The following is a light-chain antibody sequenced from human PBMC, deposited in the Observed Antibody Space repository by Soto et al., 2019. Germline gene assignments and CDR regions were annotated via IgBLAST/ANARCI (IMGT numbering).Light chain of an antibody. CDR1: RSISSN. V-gene: IGKV3-15*01. Sequence: ENGFTQSPGTGSLSTGESATRSGRASRSISSNLAWYQQKPGQAPRLLMFRTSSRATGFPARFSGSGSGTEFNLTISSLQSEDFGVYYCQQYNNWPRATVGGGTKGDI. CDR3: QQYNNWPRAT. J-gene: IGKJ4*01. CDR2: RTS.